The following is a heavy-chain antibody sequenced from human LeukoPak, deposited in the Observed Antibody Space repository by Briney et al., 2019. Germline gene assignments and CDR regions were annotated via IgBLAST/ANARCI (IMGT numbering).Heavy chain of an antibody. Sequence: GESLKISCKGSGYSFTSYWIGWVRQMPGKGLEWMGIIYPGDSDTRYSPSFQGQVTISADKSISTAYPQWSSLKASDTAMYYCARSFDCSSTSCYRGWFDPWGQGTLVTVSS. CDR3: ARSFDCSSTSCYRGWFDP. V-gene: IGHV5-51*01. CDR2: IYPGDSDT. D-gene: IGHD2-2*02. CDR1: GYSFTSYW. J-gene: IGHJ5*02.